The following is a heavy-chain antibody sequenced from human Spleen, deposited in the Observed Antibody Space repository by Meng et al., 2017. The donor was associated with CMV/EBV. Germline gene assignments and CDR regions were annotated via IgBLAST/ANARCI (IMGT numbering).Heavy chain of an antibody. J-gene: IGHJ4*02. D-gene: IGHD1-26*01. Sequence: LRLSCAVYGGSFSGYYWSWIRQPPGKGLEWIGEINHSGSTNYNPSLKSRVTISVDTSKNQFSLKLSSVTAADTAIYYCARCGRIVGATLPDYWGQGTLVTVSS. CDR3: ARCGRIVGATLPDY. V-gene: IGHV4-34*01. CDR2: INHSGST. CDR1: GGSFSGYY.